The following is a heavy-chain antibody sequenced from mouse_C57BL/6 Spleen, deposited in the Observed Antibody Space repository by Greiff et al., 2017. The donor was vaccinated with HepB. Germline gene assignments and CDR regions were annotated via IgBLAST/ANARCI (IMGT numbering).Heavy chain of an antibody. J-gene: IGHJ3*01. Sequence: EVQLQQSGPGLVKPSQSLSLTCSVTGYSITSGYYWNWIRQFPGNKLEWMGYISYDGSNNYNPSLKNRISITRDTSKNQFFLKLNSVTTEDTATYYCARGSYYSNYWFAYWGQGTLVTVSA. CDR2: ISYDGSN. V-gene: IGHV3-6*01. CDR1: GYSITSGYY. CDR3: ARGSYYSNYWFAY. D-gene: IGHD2-5*01.